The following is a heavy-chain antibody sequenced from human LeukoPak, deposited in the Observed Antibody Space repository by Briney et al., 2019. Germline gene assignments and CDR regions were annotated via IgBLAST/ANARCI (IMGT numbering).Heavy chain of an antibody. V-gene: IGHV1-18*01. Sequence: ASVKVSCKATSRISWVRQAPGQGLEWMGWIGTYGGDTYYAQKFQGRITVTTDTSTSTVYMELRSLRSDDTAGYYCARDGLVCSSTSCRFWAVYYYYYMDVWGKGTTVTVSS. CDR2: IGTYGGDT. CDR3: ARDGLVCSSTSCRFWAVYYYYYMDV. D-gene: IGHD2-2*01. CDR1: TSR. J-gene: IGHJ6*03.